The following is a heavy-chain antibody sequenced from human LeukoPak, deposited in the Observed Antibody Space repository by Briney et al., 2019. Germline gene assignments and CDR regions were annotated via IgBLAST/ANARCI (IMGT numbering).Heavy chain of an antibody. Sequence: PSGTLSLTCAVSGGSISSSNWWSWVRQPPGKGLEWIGEIYHSGSTNYNPSLKSRVTISVDKSKNQFSLKLSSVTAADTAVYYCARHLAVAVAVPGYFDYWGQGTLVTVSS. CDR3: ARHLAVAVAVPGYFDY. J-gene: IGHJ4*02. V-gene: IGHV4-4*02. D-gene: IGHD6-19*01. CDR1: GGSISSSNW. CDR2: IYHSGST.